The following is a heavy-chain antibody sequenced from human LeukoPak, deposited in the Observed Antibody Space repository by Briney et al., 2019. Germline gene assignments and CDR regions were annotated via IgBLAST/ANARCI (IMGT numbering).Heavy chain of an antibody. CDR3: ARGRPTYYDFWSGYSY. J-gene: IGHJ4*02. V-gene: IGHV1-8*01. CDR1: GYTFTSYD. Sequence: ASVKVSCKASGYTFTSYDIHWVRQATGQGLEWMGWMNPNSGNTGYAQKFQGRVTMTRNTSISTAYTELSSLRSEDTAVYYCARGRPTYYDFWSGYSYWGQGTLVTVSS. CDR2: MNPNSGNT. D-gene: IGHD3-3*01.